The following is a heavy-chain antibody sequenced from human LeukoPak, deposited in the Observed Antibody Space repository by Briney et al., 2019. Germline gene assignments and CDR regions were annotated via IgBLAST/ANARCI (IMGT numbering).Heavy chain of an antibody. CDR2: ISWNSGSI. Sequence: PGTSLRLSCAASGFTFDDYAMHWVRQAPGKGLEWVSGISWNSGSIGYADSVKGRFTISRDNAKNSLYLQMNSLRAEDTALYYCAKGDSGSYSTPDAFDIWGQGTMVTVSS. J-gene: IGHJ3*02. CDR3: AKGDSGSYSTPDAFDI. CDR1: GFTFDDYA. V-gene: IGHV3-9*01. D-gene: IGHD1-26*01.